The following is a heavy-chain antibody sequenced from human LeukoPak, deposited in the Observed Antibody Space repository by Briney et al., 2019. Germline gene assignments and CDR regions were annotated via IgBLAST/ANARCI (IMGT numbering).Heavy chain of an antibody. J-gene: IGHJ6*03. V-gene: IGHV3-7*01. CDR2: IKQDGSEK. D-gene: IGHD2-2*01. Sequence: PGGSLRLSCAASGFTFSSYWMSWVRQAPGKGLEWVANIKQDGSEKYYVDSVKGRFTISRDNAKNSLYLQMNSLRAEDTAVYYCARIEFDIVVVPAAPYYYYYYMDVWGKGTTVTVSS. CDR1: GFTFSSYW. CDR3: ARIEFDIVVVPAAPYYYYYYMDV.